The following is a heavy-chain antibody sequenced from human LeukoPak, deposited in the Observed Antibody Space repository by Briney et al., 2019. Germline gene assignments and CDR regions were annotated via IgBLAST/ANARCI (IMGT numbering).Heavy chain of an antibody. CDR3: ARESGYAKTGVDY. J-gene: IGHJ4*02. Sequence: KPSETLSLTCTVSGGSISSGSYYWSWIRQPAGKGLEWIGRIYTSGSTNYNPSLKSRVTISVDTSKNQFSLKLSSVTAADTAVYYCARESGYAKTGVDYWGQGTLVTVSS. D-gene: IGHD3-22*01. V-gene: IGHV4-61*02. CDR2: IYTSGST. CDR1: GGSISSGSYY.